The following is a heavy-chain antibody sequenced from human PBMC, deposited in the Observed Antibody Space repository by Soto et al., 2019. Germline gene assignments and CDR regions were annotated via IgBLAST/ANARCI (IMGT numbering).Heavy chain of an antibody. CDR2: MNPNSGNT. V-gene: IGHV1-8*01. Sequence: ASVKVSCKASGYTFTSYDINWVRQATGQGLEWMGWMNPNSGNTGYAQKFQGRVTMTRNTSISTAYVELSSLRSEDTAVYYRARGIGGYDSRQYYYYYYYMDVWGKGTTVTVSS. CDR3: ARGIGGYDSRQYYYYYYYMDV. D-gene: IGHD5-12*01. CDR1: GYTFTSYD. J-gene: IGHJ6*03.